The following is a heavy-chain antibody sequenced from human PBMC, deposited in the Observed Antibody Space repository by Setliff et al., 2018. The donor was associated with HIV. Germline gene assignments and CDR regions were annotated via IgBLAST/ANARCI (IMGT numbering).Heavy chain of an antibody. V-gene: IGHV4-31*03. J-gene: IGHJ4*02. D-gene: IGHD6-6*01. CDR1: GVSVGSGDYY. CDR3: ATRPRIAARPLDY. Sequence: KPSETLSLTCSVSGVSVGSGDYYWHWIRQHPEKALEWIGYIFHSGDTYYNPSLKSRISMSVDTSKNQFSLELTSSTAADTAVYYCATRPRIAARPLDYWGQGMLVTVSS. CDR2: IFHSGDT.